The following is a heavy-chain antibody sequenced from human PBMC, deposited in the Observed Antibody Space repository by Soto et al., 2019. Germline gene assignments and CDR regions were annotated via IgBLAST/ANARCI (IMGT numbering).Heavy chain of an antibody. CDR1: GGSISSGGYY. Sequence: SETLSLTCTVSGGSISSGGYYWSWIRQHPGKGLEWIGYIYYSGSAYYNPSLKSRVTISVDTSKNQFSLRLISVTAAVTAVYYCARDAGGWDQLLSPSFDPWGQATLV. CDR2: IYYSGSA. J-gene: IGHJ5*02. D-gene: IGHD2-2*01. CDR3: ARDAGGWDQLLSPSFDP. V-gene: IGHV4-31*03.